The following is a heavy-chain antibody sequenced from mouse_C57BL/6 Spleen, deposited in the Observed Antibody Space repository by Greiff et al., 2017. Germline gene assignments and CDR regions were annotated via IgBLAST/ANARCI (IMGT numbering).Heavy chain of an antibody. CDR2: IWTGGGT. CDR3: ARNLITTVVAEAMDY. D-gene: IGHD1-1*01. J-gene: IGHJ4*01. CDR1: GFSLTSYA. Sequence: VQVVESGPGLVAPSQSLSITCTVSGFSLTSYAISWVRQPPGKGLEWLGVIWTGGGTNYNSALKSRLSISKDNPKSQVFLKMNSLQTDDTARYYCARNLITTVVAEAMDYWGQGTSVTVSS. V-gene: IGHV2-9-1*01.